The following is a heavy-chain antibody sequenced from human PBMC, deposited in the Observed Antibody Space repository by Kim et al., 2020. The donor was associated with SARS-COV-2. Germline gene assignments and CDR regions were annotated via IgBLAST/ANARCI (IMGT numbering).Heavy chain of an antibody. V-gene: IGHV4-34*01. J-gene: IGHJ6*03. Sequence: SETLSLTCAVYGGSFSGYYWSWIRQPPGKGLEWIGEINHSGSTNYNPSLKSRVTISVDTSKNQFSLKLSSVTAADTAVYYCARTVVVVPAAIFNPYYYYYMDVWGKGTTVTVSS. CDR2: INHSGST. CDR1: GGSFSGYY. D-gene: IGHD2-2*01. CDR3: ARTVVVVPAAIFNPYYYYYMDV.